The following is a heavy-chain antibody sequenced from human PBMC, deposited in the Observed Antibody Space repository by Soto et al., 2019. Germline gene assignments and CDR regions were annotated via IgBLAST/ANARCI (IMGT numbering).Heavy chain of an antibody. CDR3: ARGMTTVTTSYYYYMDV. J-gene: IGHJ6*03. Sequence: GGSLRLSCAVSGFTFRSYWMHWVRQDSEKGLVWVSRLNGDGSSTNYADSVKGRFTISRDNAKNTLYLQMNSLRAEDTAVYYCARGMTTVTTSYYYYMDVWGKGTTVTVSS. V-gene: IGHV3-74*01. CDR2: LNGDGSST. CDR1: GFTFRSYW. D-gene: IGHD4-17*01.